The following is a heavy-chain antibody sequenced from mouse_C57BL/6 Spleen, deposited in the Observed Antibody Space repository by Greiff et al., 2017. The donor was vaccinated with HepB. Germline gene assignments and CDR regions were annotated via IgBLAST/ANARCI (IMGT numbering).Heavy chain of an antibody. CDR1: GYAFSSYW. Sequence: VQLQQSGAELVKPGASVKISCKASGYAFSSYWMNWVKQRPGKGLEWIGQIYPGDGDTNYNGKFKGKATLTADKSSSTAYMQLRSLTSEDSAVYFCARMDDYEAWFAYWGQGTLVTVSA. CDR2: IYPGDGDT. CDR3: ARMDDYEAWFAY. V-gene: IGHV1-80*01. D-gene: IGHD2-4*01. J-gene: IGHJ3*01.